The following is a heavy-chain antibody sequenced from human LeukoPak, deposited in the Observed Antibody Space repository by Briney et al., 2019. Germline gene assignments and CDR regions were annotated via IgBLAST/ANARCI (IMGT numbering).Heavy chain of an antibody. V-gene: IGHV4-39*01. D-gene: IGHD1-26*01. J-gene: IGHJ4*02. CDR2: IYYSGST. CDR1: GGSISSSSYY. CDR3: ASLGGEIYY. Sequence: SETLSLTCTVSGGSISSSSYYWGWIRQPPGKGLEWIGSIYYSGSTYYNPSLKSRVTISVDTSKNQFSLKLSSVTAADTAVYYCASLGGEIYYWGQGTLVTVSS.